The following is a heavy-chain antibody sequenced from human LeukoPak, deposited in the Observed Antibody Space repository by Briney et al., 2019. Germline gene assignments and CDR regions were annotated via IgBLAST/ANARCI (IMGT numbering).Heavy chain of an antibody. J-gene: IGHJ5*02. CDR1: GGSISSYY. Sequence: SETLSLTCTVSGGSISSYYWSWVRQPPGKGLEWIGYIYYSGSTNYNPSFKSRVTISVDTSKNQFSLKLSSVTAADTAVYYCARDVKAGESFHWFDPWGQGTLVTVSS. CDR2: IYYSGST. V-gene: IGHV4-59*01. CDR3: ARDVKAGESFHWFDP. D-gene: IGHD3-10*01.